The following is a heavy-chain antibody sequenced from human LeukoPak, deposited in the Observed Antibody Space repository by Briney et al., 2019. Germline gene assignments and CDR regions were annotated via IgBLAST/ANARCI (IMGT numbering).Heavy chain of an antibody. CDR1: GFTFSSYA. CDR3: VRASPCSGGSCYWGWDFDY. Sequence: GGSLRLSCSASGFTFSSYAMHWVRQAPGKGLEYVSAISSNGGSTYYADSVKGRFTISRDNSKNMLYLQMSSLRAEDTAVYYCVRASPCSGGSCYWGWDFDYWGQGTLVTVSS. CDR2: ISSNGGST. V-gene: IGHV3-64D*06. D-gene: IGHD2-15*01. J-gene: IGHJ4*02.